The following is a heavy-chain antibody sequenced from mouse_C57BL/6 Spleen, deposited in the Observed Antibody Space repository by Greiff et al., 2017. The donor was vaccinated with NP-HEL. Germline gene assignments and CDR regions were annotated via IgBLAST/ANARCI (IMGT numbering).Heavy chain of an antibody. CDR1: GYTFTTYP. D-gene: IGHD1-1*01. CDR2: FHPYNDDT. V-gene: IGHV1-47*01. CDR3: ARRGHYYYGSSYDWYFDV. J-gene: IGHJ1*03. Sequence: VHLVESGAELVKPGASVKMSCKASGYTFTTYPIEWMKQNHGKSLEWIGNFHPYNDDTKYNEKFKGKATLTVEKSSSTVYLELSRLTSDDSAVYYCARRGHYYYGSSYDWYFDVWGTGTTVTVSS.